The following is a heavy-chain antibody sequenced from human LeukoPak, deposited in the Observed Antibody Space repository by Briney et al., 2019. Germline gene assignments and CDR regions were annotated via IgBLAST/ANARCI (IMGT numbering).Heavy chain of an antibody. V-gene: IGHV3-7*01. CDR1: EFTFSTYW. Sequence: GGSLRLSCAASEFTFSTYWMTWVRQAPGKGLEWVADIKQDGSEKYYVDSVKGRFTISRQNAKKSLFPQMNSLRAEDTAVYYCARHRSGGSQDDAFDIWGQGTLVTVSS. J-gene: IGHJ3*02. CDR3: ARHRSGGSQDDAFDI. CDR2: IKQDGSEK. D-gene: IGHD2-15*01.